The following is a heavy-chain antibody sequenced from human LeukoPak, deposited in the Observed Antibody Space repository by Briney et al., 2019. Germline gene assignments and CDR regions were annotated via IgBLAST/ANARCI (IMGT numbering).Heavy chain of an antibody. CDR1: GGTFSSYY. CDR2: IKQDGSEK. J-gene: IGHJ4*02. D-gene: IGHD6-19*01. V-gene: IGHV3-7*01. Sequence: GGSLRLSCIVSGGTFSSYYMTWVRQAPGKGLEWVANIKQDGSEKFYVDSVKGRFTISRDNAKNSLYLQMNSLRVEDMAMYYCGYGSGWIFDCRGQGALVTVSS. CDR3: GYGSGWIFDC.